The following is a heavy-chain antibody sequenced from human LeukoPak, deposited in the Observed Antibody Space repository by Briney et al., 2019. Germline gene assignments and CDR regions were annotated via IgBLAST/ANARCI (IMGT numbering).Heavy chain of an antibody. V-gene: IGHV4-34*01. D-gene: IGHD5-18*01. J-gene: IGHJ4*02. CDR2: INHSGST. Sequence: SETLSLTCAVYGGSFSGYYWSWIRQPPGKGLEWIGEINHSGSTNYDPSLKSRVTISVDTSKNQFSLKLSSVTAADTAVYHCAIHIQTCFDYWGQGTLVTVSS. CDR3: AIHIQTCFDY. CDR1: GGSFSGYY.